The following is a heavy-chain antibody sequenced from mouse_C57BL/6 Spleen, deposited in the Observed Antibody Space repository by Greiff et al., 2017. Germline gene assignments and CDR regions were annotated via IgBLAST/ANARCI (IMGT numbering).Heavy chain of an antibody. CDR3: ARNDLTGVYAMEY. V-gene: IGHV2-9-1*01. CDR2: IWTGGGT. CDR1: GFSLTSYA. D-gene: IGHD4-1*01. J-gene: IGHJ4*01. Sequence: VQLKESGPGLVAPSPSLSITCTVSGFSLTSYAISWVRQPPGKGLEWLGVIWTGGGTNYNSALNSRLSISKDNSKSQVFLKMNSLQTDDTAMYYCARNDLTGVYAMEYWGEGTSVTVSS.